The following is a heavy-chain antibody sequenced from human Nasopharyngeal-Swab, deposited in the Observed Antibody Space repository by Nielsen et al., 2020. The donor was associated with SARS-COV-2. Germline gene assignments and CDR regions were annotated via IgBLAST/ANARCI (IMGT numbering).Heavy chain of an antibody. J-gene: IGHJ4*02. V-gene: IGHV3-30*03. CDR1: GFPFIIYG. Sequence: GESLKLSCAASGFPFIIYGMHWVRQAPGKGLEWVAVISYDGSNKYYADSVKGRFTISRDNAKNSLYLQMNSLRAEDTAVYYCARESSGYSYGYRWGQGTLVTVSS. CDR2: ISYDGSNK. D-gene: IGHD5-18*01. CDR3: ARESSGYSYGYR.